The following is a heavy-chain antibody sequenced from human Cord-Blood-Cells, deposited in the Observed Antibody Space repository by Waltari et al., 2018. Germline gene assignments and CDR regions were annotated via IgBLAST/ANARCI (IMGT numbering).Heavy chain of an antibody. J-gene: IGHJ4*02. Sequence: QVQLVESGGGVVQPGRSLRLSCAASGFTFSSYGMHWVRQAPGKGREWVAVISYDGSNKYYADSVKGRFTISRDNSKNTLYLQMNSLRAEDTAVYYCAKDPDIVVVPAAIKSYFDYWGQGTLVTVSS. CDR3: AKDPDIVVVPAAIKSYFDY. D-gene: IGHD2-2*02. V-gene: IGHV3-30*18. CDR2: ISYDGSNK. CDR1: GFTFSSYG.